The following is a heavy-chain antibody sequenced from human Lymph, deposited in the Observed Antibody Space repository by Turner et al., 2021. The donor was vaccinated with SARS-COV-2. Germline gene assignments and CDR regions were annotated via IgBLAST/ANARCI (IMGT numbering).Heavy chain of an antibody. J-gene: IGHJ4*02. D-gene: IGHD2-8*01. CDR1: GGSISSGDYY. CDR3: ARVVVLRRAYFDY. Sequence: QVQLQESGPGLVKPSQTLSLTCTVSGGSISSGDYYWSWIRQPPEKGLEWIGYIYYSGSTDYNPSLNSRVTISVDTSKNQFSLKLSSVTAADTAVYYCARVVVLRRAYFDYWGQGTLVTVSS. CDR2: IYYSGST. V-gene: IGHV4-30-4*01.